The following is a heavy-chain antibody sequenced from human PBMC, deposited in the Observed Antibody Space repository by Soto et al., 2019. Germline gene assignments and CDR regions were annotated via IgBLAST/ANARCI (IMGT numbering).Heavy chain of an antibody. Sequence: QVQLQESGPGLVKPSQTLSLTCTVSGASISSGGYYWSWIRQHPGKGLEWIGYIYYSGSTYYNPSLKSRLTISVDTSKNQFSLKLSSVTAADTAVYYCASMVRAVIIMGEETNWFDSWGQGALVTVSS. CDR1: GASISSGGYY. V-gene: IGHV4-31*03. J-gene: IGHJ5*01. D-gene: IGHD3-10*01. CDR2: IYYSGST. CDR3: ASMVRAVIIMGEETNWFDS.